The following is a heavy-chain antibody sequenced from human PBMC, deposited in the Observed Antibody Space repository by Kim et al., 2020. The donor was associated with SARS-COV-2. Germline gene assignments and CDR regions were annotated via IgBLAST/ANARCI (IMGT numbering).Heavy chain of an antibody. J-gene: IGHJ3*02. V-gene: IGHV1-8*01. Sequence: ASVKVSCKASGYTFSDYDINWVRQATGQGLEWMGWMNPNSGNTGYTRMFQVRVTMTRNTSISTASMELSGLRSDDTAVYYCARQRVGGVLAFDIWGQGTMVTVSS. D-gene: IGHD3-3*01. CDR3: ARQRVGGVLAFDI. CDR2: MNPNSGNT. CDR1: GYTFSDYD.